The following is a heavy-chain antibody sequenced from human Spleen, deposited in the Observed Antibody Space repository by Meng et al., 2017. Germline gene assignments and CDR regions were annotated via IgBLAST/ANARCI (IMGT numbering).Heavy chain of an antibody. D-gene: IGHD5-18*01. CDR2: INPSDGTT. Sequence: VPLVPSGADVRKPGALVKLSCHACGYPFANHYMHWVRQAPGQGLEWMGIINPSDGTTNYEQKFQGRVTMTRDTSTSTVYLELSSLRFEDTAVFYCARGSYGFTSLDFWGQGTLVTVSS. J-gene: IGHJ4*02. V-gene: IGHV1-46*01. CDR3: ARGSYGFTSLDF. CDR1: GYPFANHY.